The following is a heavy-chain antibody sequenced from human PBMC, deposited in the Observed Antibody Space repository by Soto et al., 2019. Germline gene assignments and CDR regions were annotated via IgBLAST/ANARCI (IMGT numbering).Heavy chain of an antibody. Sequence: PSETLSLTCTLSGGSISSYYWSWIRQPPGKGLEWIGYIYYSGNTNYNPSLESRVTISLDTSKNQFSLKVTSVTAADTAVYYCAREVVSSWYYYFDSWGQGALVTVSS. CDR1: GGSISSYY. V-gene: IGHV4-59*01. CDR3: AREVVSSWYYYFDS. J-gene: IGHJ4*02. D-gene: IGHD6-13*01. CDR2: IYYSGNT.